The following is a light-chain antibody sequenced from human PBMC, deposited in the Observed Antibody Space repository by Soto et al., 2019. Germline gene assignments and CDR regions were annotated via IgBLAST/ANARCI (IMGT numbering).Light chain of an antibody. J-gene: IGKJ1*01. Sequence: EIVLTQSPGTLSLSPGERATLSCRASESVSSSYLAWYQQKPGQAPRLLIYGSSTRATGIPDRFSGRGSGXXXXXTXXXLEPEDSXXYYCQQYGGSPRTFGQGTKVEIK. CDR1: ESVSSSY. V-gene: IGKV3-20*01. CDR3: QQYGGSPRT. CDR2: GSS.